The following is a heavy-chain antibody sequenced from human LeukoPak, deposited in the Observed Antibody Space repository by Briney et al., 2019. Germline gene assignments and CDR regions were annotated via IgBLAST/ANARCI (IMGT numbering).Heavy chain of an antibody. Sequence: SETLSLTCTVSGDSISSDTYYWSWIRQHPGKGLEWIGYIFYSGTTYYNPSLKSRVTISVDTSKNQFSLKLSSVTAADTAVYYCARDPCITTSCHRPMSDAFGVWGQGTMVTVSS. CDR2: IFYSGTT. CDR1: GDSISSDTYY. D-gene: IGHD2-2*01. V-gene: IGHV4-31*03. J-gene: IGHJ3*01. CDR3: ARDPCITTSCHRPMSDAFGV.